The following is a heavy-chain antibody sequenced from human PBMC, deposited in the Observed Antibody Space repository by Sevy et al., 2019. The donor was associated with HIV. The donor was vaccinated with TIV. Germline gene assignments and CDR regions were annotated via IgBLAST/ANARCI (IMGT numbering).Heavy chain of an antibody. D-gene: IGHD4-17*01. CDR3: VREGTAVTARAFEY. Sequence: GSLRLSCSGSGFTLRRYWVNLVRQAQGKGLGWVANIKQDGSEKYYLESLKGRFTISRDNAENSLYLQMNSLRAEDTAVYYCVREGTAVTARAFEYWGQGTLVTVSS. V-gene: IGHV3-7*01. CDR2: IKQDGSEK. CDR1: GFTLRRYW. J-gene: IGHJ4*02.